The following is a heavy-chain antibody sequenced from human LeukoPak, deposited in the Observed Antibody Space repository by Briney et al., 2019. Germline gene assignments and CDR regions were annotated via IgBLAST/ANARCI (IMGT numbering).Heavy chain of an antibody. CDR3: EREWEENGDRVDVLDS. CDR2: ISGSGSSI. Sequence: GGSLRLSCAAAGFTFSRYEMNWVRQAPGKGLEWISYISGSGSSIYYADSVKGRFTISRDNAKNALYLQMNSLRAEDTAVYYCEREWEENGDRVDVLDSSGQRTLVTVSS. J-gene: IGHJ4*02. V-gene: IGHV3-48*03. CDR1: GFTFSRYE. D-gene: IGHD1-26*01.